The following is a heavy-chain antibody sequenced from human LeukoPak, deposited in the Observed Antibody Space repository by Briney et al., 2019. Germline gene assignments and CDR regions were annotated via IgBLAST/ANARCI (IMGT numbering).Heavy chain of an antibody. V-gene: IGHV1-3*01. CDR1: GFTFVNYA. J-gene: IGHJ4*02. D-gene: IGHD2-2*01. Sequence: ASVKVSCKASGFTFVNYAIQWVRQAPGQRLEWMGWINAGNGNTKYSQKFQGRVTITRDTSASTAYMELSSLRSEDTAVYYCARPYCSSTSCWYYFDYWGQGTLVTVSS. CDR2: INAGNGNT. CDR3: ARPYCSSTSCWYYFDY.